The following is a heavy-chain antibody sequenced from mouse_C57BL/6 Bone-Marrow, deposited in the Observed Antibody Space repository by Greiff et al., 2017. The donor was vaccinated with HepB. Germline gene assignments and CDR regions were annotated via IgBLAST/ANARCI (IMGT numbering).Heavy chain of an antibody. V-gene: IGHV5-6*02. Sequence: DVKLVESGGDLVKPGGSLKLSCAASGFTFSSYGMSWVRQTPDKRLEWVATISSGGSYTYYPDSVKGRFPISRDNAKNTLYLQMSSLKSEDTAMYYCARRESNYVFYYWGQGTTLTVSS. CDR2: ISSGGSYT. CDR3: ARRESNYVFYY. CDR1: GFTFSSYG. D-gene: IGHD2-5*01. J-gene: IGHJ2*01.